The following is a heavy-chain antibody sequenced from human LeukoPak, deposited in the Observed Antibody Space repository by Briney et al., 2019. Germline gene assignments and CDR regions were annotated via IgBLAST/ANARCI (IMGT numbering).Heavy chain of an antibody. CDR3: ARDHDWAFDL. CDR1: GFPFGSYV. D-gene: IGHD3-9*01. V-gene: IGHV3-48*02. CDR2: INHNAEMI. J-gene: IGHJ4*02. Sequence: GGSLRLSCEGSGFPFGSYVMSWGRQAPGKGLEWIAYINHNAEMIFYPDFVKGRFTISRDNPKKSLYLQMNALRYEDTAIYYCARDHDWAFDLWGQGTLVTVSS.